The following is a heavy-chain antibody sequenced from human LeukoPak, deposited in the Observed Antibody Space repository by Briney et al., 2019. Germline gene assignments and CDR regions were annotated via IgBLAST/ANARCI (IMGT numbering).Heavy chain of an antibody. CDR2: ISGSGGST. D-gene: IGHD1-1*01. CDR1: GFTFSSYA. V-gene: IGHV3-23*01. Sequence: GGSLRLSCAASGFTFSSYAMSWVRQAPGKGQEWFSAISGSGGSTYYADSVKARFTISRDNSKNTLYLQMNSLMAEDTAVYYCAKYRYRNDVPFVDYWGQGTLVTVSS. J-gene: IGHJ4*02. CDR3: AKYRYRNDVPFVDY.